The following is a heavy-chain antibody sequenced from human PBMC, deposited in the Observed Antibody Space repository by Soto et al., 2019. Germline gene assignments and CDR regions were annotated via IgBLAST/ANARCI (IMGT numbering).Heavy chain of an antibody. Sequence: HPGGSLRLSCAASGFTFSSYEMNWVRQAPGKGLEGVSYISRSGRTIYYADSVKGRFTISRDNAKNSLYLQMNSLRAEDTAVYYCERDMVSLGGVVADTNYYYYYSMDVWGKATRVT. D-gene: IGHD2-15*01. CDR1: GFTFSSYE. CDR2: ISRSGRTI. J-gene: IGHJ6*04. CDR3: ERDMVSLGGVVADTNYYYYYSMDV. V-gene: IGHV3-48*03.